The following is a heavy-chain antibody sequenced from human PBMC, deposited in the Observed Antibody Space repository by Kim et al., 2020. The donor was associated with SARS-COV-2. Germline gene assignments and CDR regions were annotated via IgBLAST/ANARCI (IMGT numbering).Heavy chain of an antibody. J-gene: IGHJ4*02. CDR3: SRRRLYSSTSWYFDY. D-gene: IGHD2-2*01. CDR1: AASISNYF. CDR2: IYYSETP. V-gene: IGHV4-59*08. Sequence: SETLSLTCTVSAASISNYFWSWIRQPPGRGLEWIGYIYYSETPNYSPSLKSRVTMSVDTSKNLFSLKLSSVTAADTAVYYCSRRRLYSSTSWYFDYWGQG.